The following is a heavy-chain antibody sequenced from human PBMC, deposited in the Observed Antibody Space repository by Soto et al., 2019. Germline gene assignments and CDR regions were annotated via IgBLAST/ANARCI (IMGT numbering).Heavy chain of an antibody. Sequence: QVQLVESGGGVVQPGRSLRLSCAASGFTFSSYGMHWVRQAPGKGLEWVAVISYDGSNKYYADSVKGRVTISRDNSKNTLYLQMNSLRAEDTAVYYCAKNGLVPYSGSYYFDYWGQGTLVTVSS. V-gene: IGHV3-30*18. J-gene: IGHJ4*02. CDR2: ISYDGSNK. D-gene: IGHD1-26*01. CDR3: AKNGLVPYSGSYYFDY. CDR1: GFTFSSYG.